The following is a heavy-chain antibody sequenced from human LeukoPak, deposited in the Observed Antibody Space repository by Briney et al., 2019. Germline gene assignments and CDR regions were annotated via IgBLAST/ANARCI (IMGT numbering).Heavy chain of an antibody. CDR2: IKQDGSKR. Sequence: GGSLRLSCAASGFTFSRYWMSWVRQAPGKGPEWVANIKQDGSKRHYVDSVKGRFTISRDNAKNSLYLQMNSLRAEDAAVYYCARNLRNCTNGVWYPYYGMDVWGQGTTVTVSS. V-gene: IGHV3-7*01. J-gene: IGHJ6*02. D-gene: IGHD2-8*01. CDR1: GFTFSRYW. CDR3: ARNLRNCTNGVWYPYYGMDV.